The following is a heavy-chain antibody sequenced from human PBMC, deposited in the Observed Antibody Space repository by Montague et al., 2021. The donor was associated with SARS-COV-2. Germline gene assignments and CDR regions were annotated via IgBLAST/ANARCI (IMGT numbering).Heavy chain of an antibody. D-gene: IGHD3-10*01. V-gene: IGHV4-59*01. CDR3: ARAVSVRSAVNWFDP. J-gene: IGHJ5*02. Sequence: SETLSLTCTASGGSIGAYSWRWIRQPPGQGPEWIGYIDNSGSTNHNPTLESRVTMSVDTSKNQFSLKLNSVTAADTAVYYCARAVSVRSAVNWFDPWGQGTLVTVSS. CDR2: IDNSGST. CDR1: GGSIGAYS.